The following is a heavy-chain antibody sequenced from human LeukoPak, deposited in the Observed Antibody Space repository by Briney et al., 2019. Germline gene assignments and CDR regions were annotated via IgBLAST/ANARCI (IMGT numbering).Heavy chain of an antibody. D-gene: IGHD1-1*01. Sequence: PGGPLRLSCTASGFAFGDYAMSWIRQAPGKGLEWVGFIRSKAYGETADYAASVKGRFTISRDDSKAIAYLQMNSLKTEDTAVYHCTRDRGAYNLYDYWGQGTPVTVSS. CDR2: IRSKAYGETA. CDR3: TRDRGAYNLYDY. CDR1: GFAFGDYA. V-gene: IGHV3-49*03. J-gene: IGHJ4*02.